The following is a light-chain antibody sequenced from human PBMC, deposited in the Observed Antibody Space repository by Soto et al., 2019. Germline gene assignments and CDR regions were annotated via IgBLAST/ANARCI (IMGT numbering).Light chain of an antibody. V-gene: IGKV1-17*01. CDR1: QGIRND. J-gene: IGKJ1*01. Sequence: DMQMTQSPSALAASVGGRVTITCGASQGIRNDLGWYQQKPGKAPKRLIYAASSLQSGVPSRFSGSGSGTEFTPTISRLEPEDFAVYYCQQYGSSGTFGQGTKVDIK. CDR2: AAS. CDR3: QQYGSSGT.